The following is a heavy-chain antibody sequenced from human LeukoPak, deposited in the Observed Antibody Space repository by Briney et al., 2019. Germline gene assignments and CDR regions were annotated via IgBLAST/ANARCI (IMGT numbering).Heavy chain of an antibody. CDR3: ARAPDYDILTGYPYGMDV. Sequence: PSETLSLTCTVSGGSISSYYWSWIRQPAGKGLEWIGRIYTSGSTNYNPSLKSRVTMSVDTSRNQFSLKLSSVTAADTAVYYCARAPDYDILTGYPYGMDVWGQGTTVTVSS. CDR2: IYTSGST. D-gene: IGHD3-9*01. J-gene: IGHJ6*02. CDR1: GGSISSYY. V-gene: IGHV4-4*07.